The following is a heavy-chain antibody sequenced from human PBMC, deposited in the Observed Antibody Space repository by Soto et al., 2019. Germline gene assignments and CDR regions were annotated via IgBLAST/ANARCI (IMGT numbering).Heavy chain of an antibody. D-gene: IGHD6-6*01. CDR3: ARGGAARPVNWFDP. V-gene: IGHV4-59*01. CDR2: IYYSGST. Sequence: SETLSLTCTVSGGSISSYYWSWIRQPPGKGLEWIGYIYYSGSTNYNPSLKSRVTMTRDTSTSTVYMELSSLRSEDTAVYYCARGGAARPVNWFDPWGQGTLVTVSS. J-gene: IGHJ5*02. CDR1: GGSISSYY.